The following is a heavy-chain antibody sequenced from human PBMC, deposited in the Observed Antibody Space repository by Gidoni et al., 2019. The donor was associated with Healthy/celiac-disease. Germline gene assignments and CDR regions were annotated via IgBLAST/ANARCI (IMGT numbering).Heavy chain of an antibody. CDR1: GGSIRSSSYY. Sequence: QLQLQESGPGLVKPSETLSLTCTVSGGSIRSSSYYWGWIRQPPGKGLEWIGSIYYSGSTYYNPSLKSRVTISVDTSKNQFSLKLSSVTAADTAVYYCARRDPRGVLRYFDWLSPIDYWCQGTLVTVSS. D-gene: IGHD3-9*01. J-gene: IGHJ4*02. CDR2: IYYSGST. V-gene: IGHV4-39*01. CDR3: ARRDPRGVLRYFDWLSPIDY.